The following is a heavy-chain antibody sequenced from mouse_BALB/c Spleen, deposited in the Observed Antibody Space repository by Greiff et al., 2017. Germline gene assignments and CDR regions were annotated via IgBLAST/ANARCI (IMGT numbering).Heavy chain of an antibody. CDR2: ISTYYGDA. Sequence: QVQLKQSGAELVRPGVSVKISCKGSGYTFTDYAMHWVKQSHAKSLEWIGVISTYYGDASYNQKFKGKATMTVDKSSSTAYMELARLTSEDSAIYYCARFPYDYGGYYAMDYWGQGTSVTVSS. D-gene: IGHD2-4*01. V-gene: IGHV1S137*01. CDR1: GYTFTDYA. J-gene: IGHJ4*01. CDR3: ARFPYDYGGYYAMDY.